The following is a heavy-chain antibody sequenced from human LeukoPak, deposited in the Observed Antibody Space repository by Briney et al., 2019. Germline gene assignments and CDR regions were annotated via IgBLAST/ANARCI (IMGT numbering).Heavy chain of an antibody. V-gene: IGHV3-53*01. Sequence: GGSLRLSCAASGFTVSSNYMSWVRQAPGKGLEWVSVIYSGGSTYYADSVKGRFTISRDNSKNTLYLQMNSLRAEDTAVYYCAKGTGYYDSSGPFDYWGQGTLVTVSS. CDR1: GFTVSSNY. J-gene: IGHJ4*02. CDR2: IYSGGST. CDR3: AKGTGYYDSSGPFDY. D-gene: IGHD3-22*01.